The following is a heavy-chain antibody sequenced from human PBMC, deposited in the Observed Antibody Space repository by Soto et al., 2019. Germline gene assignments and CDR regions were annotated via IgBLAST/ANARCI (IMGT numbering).Heavy chain of an antibody. J-gene: IGHJ4*02. Sequence: GSLRLSCAATGXNLRANGMSWFRQAPGKGLEWVSSFASGADDTWYADSLEGRFTISRDKSKNTMYLQMNSLRAEDTALYYCAGQGGYYYLGQGTLGTVSS. CDR3: AGQGGYYY. V-gene: IGHV3-23*01. CDR1: GXNLRANG. CDR2: FASGADDT. D-gene: IGHD5-12*01.